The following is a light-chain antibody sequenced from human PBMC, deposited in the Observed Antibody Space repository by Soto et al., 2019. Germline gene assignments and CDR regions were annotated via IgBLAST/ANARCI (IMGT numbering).Light chain of an antibody. CDR3: QQYLSLPIT. CDR2: STS. CDR1: QSLSVSY. V-gene: IGKV3-20*01. J-gene: IGKJ5*01. Sequence: PGDRATLSCRASQSLSVSYIAWYQQKPGQAPRLLIYSTSTRAAGIPDRFTGRGSGTDFTLTISRVEPEDFAVYYCQQYLSLPITFGQGTRLEIK.